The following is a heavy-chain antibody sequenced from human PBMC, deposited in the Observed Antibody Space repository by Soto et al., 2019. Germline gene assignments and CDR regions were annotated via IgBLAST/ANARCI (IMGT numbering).Heavy chain of an antibody. CDR2: IKLSGGST. V-gene: IGHV1-46*01. CDR1: GYTFTSYY. J-gene: IGHJ6*02. Sequence: QVQLMQSGAEVKKPGASVRVSCVASGYTFTSYYMHWVRQAPGHGLEWLGVIKLSGGSTTYAQRFQGRVTVTRDTSTSTVYMELRSLRSEDTAVYHCAREGNSYSGMDVWGQGTTVTVS. CDR3: AREGNSYSGMDV.